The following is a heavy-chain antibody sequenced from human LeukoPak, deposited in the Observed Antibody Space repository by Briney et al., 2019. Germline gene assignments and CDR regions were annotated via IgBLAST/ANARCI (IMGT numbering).Heavy chain of an antibody. V-gene: IGHV1-2*02. J-gene: IGHJ4*02. CDR1: GYTFTGYY. Sequence: ASVKVSCKASGYTFTGYYMHWVRQAPGQGLEWMGWINPNSGGTNYAQKFQGRVTMTRDTSISTAYMELSRLTSDDTAVYYCAKDNSGIAVAGHDYWGQGTLVTVSS. CDR2: INPNSGGT. CDR3: AKDNSGIAVAGHDY. D-gene: IGHD6-19*01.